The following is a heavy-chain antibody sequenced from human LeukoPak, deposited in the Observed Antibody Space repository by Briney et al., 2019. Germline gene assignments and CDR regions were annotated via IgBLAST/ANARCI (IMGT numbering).Heavy chain of an antibody. CDR3: ATSGVLYWIQT. Sequence: SETLCLTCSVSGYSLSDGFYWGWIRQPPGKGLEWIGTIYHTGNTYYNPSLESRITISVDTSKNQFSLKLTSVTATDTAVYYCATSGVLYWIQTWGQGTLVTVSS. CDR1: GYSLSDGFY. D-gene: IGHD2-15*01. CDR2: IYHTGNT. V-gene: IGHV4-38-2*01. J-gene: IGHJ5*02.